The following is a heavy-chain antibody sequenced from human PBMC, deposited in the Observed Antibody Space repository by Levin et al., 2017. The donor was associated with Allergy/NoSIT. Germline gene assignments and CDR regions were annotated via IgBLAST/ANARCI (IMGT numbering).Heavy chain of an antibody. Sequence: PGGSLRLSCAASGFTFSSYGMHWVRQAPGKGLEWVAVIWYDGSNKYYADSVKGRFTISRDNSKNTLYLQMNSLRAEDTAVYYCARDSSSWYLDYWGQGTLVTVSS. CDR2: IWYDGSNK. CDR1: GFTFSSYG. V-gene: IGHV3-33*01. D-gene: IGHD6-13*01. J-gene: IGHJ4*02. CDR3: ARDSSSWYLDY.